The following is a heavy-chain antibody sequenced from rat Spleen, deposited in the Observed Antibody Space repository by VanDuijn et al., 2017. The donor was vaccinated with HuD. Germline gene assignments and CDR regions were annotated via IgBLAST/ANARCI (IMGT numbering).Heavy chain of an antibody. Sequence: EVQLVESGGGLVQPGRSLKLSCAASGFTFSDYAMNWIRQAPGKGLEWVASITNTGASTYYPDSVKGRFTISRDNAKNTLYLQMDSLRSEDTATYYCGRRDYGGYGDYWGQGTLVTVSS. D-gene: IGHD1-11*01. CDR3: GRRDYGGYGDY. J-gene: IGHJ3*01. CDR2: ITNTGAST. V-gene: IGHV5-19*01. CDR1: GFTFSDYA.